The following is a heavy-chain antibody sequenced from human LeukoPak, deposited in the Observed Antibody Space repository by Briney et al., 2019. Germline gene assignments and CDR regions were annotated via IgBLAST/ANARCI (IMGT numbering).Heavy chain of an antibody. J-gene: IGHJ6*02. V-gene: IGHV4-59*01. D-gene: IGHD6-13*01. CDR2: IYYSGST. Sequence: SGTLSLTCTVSGGSISSYYWSWIRQPPGKGLEWIGYIYYSGSTNYNPSLKSRVTISVDTSKNQFSLKLSSVTAADTAVYYCARATIAAAGTADYYYYGMDVWGQGTTITVFS. CDR1: GGSISSYY. CDR3: ARATIAAAGTADYYYYGMDV.